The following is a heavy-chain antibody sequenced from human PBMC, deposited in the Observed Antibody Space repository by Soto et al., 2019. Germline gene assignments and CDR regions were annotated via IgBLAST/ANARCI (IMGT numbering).Heavy chain of an antibody. CDR2: ISPNSGGT. CDR3: ARLISEDSSGYYSDLVDY. J-gene: IGHJ4*02. V-gene: IGHV1-2*02. CDR1: GYTFTGYY. D-gene: IGHD3-22*01. Sequence: GASVKVSCKASGYTFTGYYMHWVRQAPGQGLEWMGWISPNSGGTNYAQKFQGRVTMTRDTSISTAYMELSRLRSDDTAVYYCARLISEDSSGYYSDLVDYWGQGTLVTVSS.